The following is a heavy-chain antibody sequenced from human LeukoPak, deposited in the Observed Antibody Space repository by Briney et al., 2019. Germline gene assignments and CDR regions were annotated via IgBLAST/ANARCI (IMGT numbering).Heavy chain of an antibody. V-gene: IGHV3-30*04. CDR1: GFTFSSYA. Sequence: GGSLRLSCAASGFTFSSYAMHWVRQAPSKGLEWVAVISYDGSNKYYADSVKGRFTISRDNSKNTLYLQMNSLRAEDTAVYYCARDLKDIVVVVAATWDVWGKGTTVTVSS. CDR3: ARDLKDIVVVVAATWDV. J-gene: IGHJ6*04. D-gene: IGHD2-15*01. CDR2: ISYDGSNK.